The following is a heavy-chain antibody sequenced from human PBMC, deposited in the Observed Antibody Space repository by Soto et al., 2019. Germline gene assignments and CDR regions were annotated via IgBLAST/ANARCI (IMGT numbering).Heavy chain of an antibody. V-gene: IGHV1-18*01. D-gene: IGHD1-26*01. CDR1: GYTFSRSG. Sequence: QVQLVQSGAEVRKPGASVKVSCKTSGYTFSRSGISWVRQAPGQGLEWMGWISTYNGDANYAQKLQGRVTMTTDTSTSTAFMELGSLTSDESGVYYCASSGSVLYYYSGLDVWGQGTTVTVSS. CDR2: ISTYNGDA. J-gene: IGHJ6*02. CDR3: ASSGSVLYYYSGLDV.